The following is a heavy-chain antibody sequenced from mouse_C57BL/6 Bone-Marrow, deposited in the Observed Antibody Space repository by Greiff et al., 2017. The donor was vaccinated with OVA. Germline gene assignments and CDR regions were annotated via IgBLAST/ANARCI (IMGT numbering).Heavy chain of an antibody. CDR3: AREAGLLRFAY. D-gene: IGHD2-3*01. CDR1: GYTFTSYW. J-gene: IGHJ3*01. V-gene: IGHV1-52*01. CDR2: IDPSDSET. Sequence: QVQLQQPGAELVRPGSSVKLSCKASGYTFTSYWMHWVKQRPIQGLEWIGNIDPSDSETHYNQKFKDKATLTVDKSSSTAYVQLSSLTSEDSAVYYCAREAGLLRFAYWGQGTLVTVSA.